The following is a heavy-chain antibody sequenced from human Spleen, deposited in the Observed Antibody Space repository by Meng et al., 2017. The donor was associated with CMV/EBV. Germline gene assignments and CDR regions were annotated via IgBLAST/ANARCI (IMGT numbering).Heavy chain of an antibody. CDR2: IYYSGST. CDR3: AVVYSLNYFDY. CDR1: GGSISSYY. J-gene: IGHJ4*02. D-gene: IGHD4-11*01. V-gene: IGHV4-59*08. Sequence: GSLRLSCTVSGGSISSYYWSWIRQPPGKGLEWIGYIYYSGSTNYNPSLKSRVTISVDTSKNQFSLKLTSVTAADTAVYYCAVVYSLNYFDYWGQGTLVTVSS.